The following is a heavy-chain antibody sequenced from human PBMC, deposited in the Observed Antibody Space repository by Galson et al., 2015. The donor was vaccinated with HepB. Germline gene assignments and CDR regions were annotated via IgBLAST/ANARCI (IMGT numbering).Heavy chain of an antibody. J-gene: IGHJ6*02. D-gene: IGHD3-10*01. CDR1: GFPFSTYT. CDR2: ISGSGGTT. Sequence: SLRLSCAASGFPFSTYTMSWVRQAPGKGLEWVSAISGSGGTTYYADSVRGRFTISRDNTKRTLYLQMNRLRGDDTALYYCAKDRNTASPGTYGMDLWGQGATVTVFS. V-gene: IGHV3-23*01. CDR3: AKDRNTASPGTYGMDL.